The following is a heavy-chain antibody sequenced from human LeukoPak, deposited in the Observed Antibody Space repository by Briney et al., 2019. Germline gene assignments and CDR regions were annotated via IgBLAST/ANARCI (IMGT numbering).Heavy chain of an antibody. CDR1: GYSFTSYW. V-gene: IGHV5-51*01. Sequence: RGESLKISCKGSGYSFTSYWIGWVRQMPGKGLEWMGIIYPGDSDTRYSPSFQGQVTISADKSISTAYLQWSSLKASDTAMYYCARSGNEYQLLGGFDYWGQGTLVTVSS. CDR3: ARSGNEYQLLGGFDY. D-gene: IGHD2-2*01. CDR2: IYPGDSDT. J-gene: IGHJ4*02.